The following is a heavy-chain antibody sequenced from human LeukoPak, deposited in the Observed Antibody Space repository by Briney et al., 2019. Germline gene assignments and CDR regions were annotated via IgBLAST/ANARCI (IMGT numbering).Heavy chain of an antibody. CDR2: IYYSGST. CDR3: ARGTSQPGRNWFDP. Sequence: SETLSLTCTVSGGSISSYYWSWIRQPPGKGLEWIGYIYYSGSTNYNPSLKSRVTISVDTSKDQFSLKLSSVTAADTAVYYCARGTSQPGRNWFDPWGQGTLVTVSS. D-gene: IGHD3-16*01. V-gene: IGHV4-59*01. J-gene: IGHJ5*02. CDR1: GGSISSYY.